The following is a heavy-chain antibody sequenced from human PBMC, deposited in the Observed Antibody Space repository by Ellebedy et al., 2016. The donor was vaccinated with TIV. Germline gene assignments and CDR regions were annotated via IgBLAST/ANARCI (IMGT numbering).Heavy chain of an antibody. D-gene: IGHD4-23*01. V-gene: IGHV3-7*01. CDR2: IKQDGSEK. CDR3: ARDLRIVGGNPFQDYFDY. Sequence: GGSLRLSXAASGFTFSNHWMSWVRQVPGKGLEWVANIKQDGSEKYCVDSVKGRFTISRDNAKNSLYLQMNSLRAEDTAVYYCARDLRIVGGNPFQDYFDYWGQGTLVTVSS. CDR1: GFTFSNHW. J-gene: IGHJ4*02.